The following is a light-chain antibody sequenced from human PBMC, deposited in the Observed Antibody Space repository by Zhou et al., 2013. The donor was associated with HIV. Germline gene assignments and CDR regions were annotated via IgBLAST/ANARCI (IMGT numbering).Light chain of an antibody. J-gene: IGKJ2*01. Sequence: DIVMTQSPLSLPVTPGEPASISCRSSQSLLHSNGYNYLVWYLQKPGQSPQLLIYLGSNRASGVPDRFSGSGSGTDFTLKISRVEAEDVGVYYCMQGSRWPYTFGQGTKLEMK. V-gene: IGKV2-28*01. CDR1: QSLLHSNGYNY. CDR3: MQGSRWPYT. CDR2: LGS.